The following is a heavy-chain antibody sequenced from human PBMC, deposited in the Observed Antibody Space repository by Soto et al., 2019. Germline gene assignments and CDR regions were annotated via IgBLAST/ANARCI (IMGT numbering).Heavy chain of an antibody. Sequence: PSETLCLTCTVSGASISSGVYYSCWIRQPPGKRLVWIGYIDSNGGTSYIPALKSRVTISVVTSTKQFSLRLSSVTAADTSVYYCVRQWIGALHGLVDVWGQGTTVTVSS. CDR3: VRQWIGALHGLVDV. D-gene: IGHD3-10*01. J-gene: IGHJ6*02. CDR2: IDSNGGT. CDR1: GASISSGVYY. V-gene: IGHV4-61*08.